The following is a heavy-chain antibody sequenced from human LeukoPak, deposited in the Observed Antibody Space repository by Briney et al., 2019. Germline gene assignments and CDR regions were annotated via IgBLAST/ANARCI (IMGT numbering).Heavy chain of an antibody. V-gene: IGHV1-69*06. CDR1: GGTFSSYA. Sequence: GASVKVSCKASGGTFSSYAISWVRQAPGQGLEWMGGIIPIFGTANYAQKFQGRVTITADKSTSTAYMELSSLRSEDTAVYYCASSANIVVVTRLRHKGAFDIWGQGTMVTVSS. J-gene: IGHJ3*02. CDR3: ASSANIVVVTRLRHKGAFDI. D-gene: IGHD2-21*02. CDR2: IIPIFGTA.